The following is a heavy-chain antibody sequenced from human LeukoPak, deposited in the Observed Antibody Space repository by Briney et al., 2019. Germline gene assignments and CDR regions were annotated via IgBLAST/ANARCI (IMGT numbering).Heavy chain of an antibody. J-gene: IGHJ4*02. D-gene: IGHD2-21*02. CDR1: GFTFSNYW. Sequence: PGGSLKLSCAASGFTFSNYWMHWVRQAPGKGLVWVSRINTDGSTTSYVDSVKGRFTISRDNAKNTLYLQMNSLRAEDTAVYYCARGRGPYCGGDCSMFDYWGQGTLVTVSS. CDR3: ARGRGPYCGGDCSMFDY. V-gene: IGHV3-74*01. CDR2: INTDGSTT.